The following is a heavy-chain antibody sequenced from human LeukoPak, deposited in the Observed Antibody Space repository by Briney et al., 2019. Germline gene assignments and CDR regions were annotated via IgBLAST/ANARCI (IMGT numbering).Heavy chain of an antibody. CDR3: ARTSFAGYFDWLLPSHYYFDY. D-gene: IGHD3-9*01. CDR1: GFTFSIYG. V-gene: IGHV3-30*03. CDR2: IANDAKTT. J-gene: IGHJ4*02. Sequence: GGSLRLSCTASGFTFSIYGTHWVRQAPGKGLEWVAVIANDAKTTYYADSVKGRFTISRDNSKDTLYLQMNSLRAEDTAVYYCARTSFAGYFDWLLPSHYYFDYWGQGTLVTVSS.